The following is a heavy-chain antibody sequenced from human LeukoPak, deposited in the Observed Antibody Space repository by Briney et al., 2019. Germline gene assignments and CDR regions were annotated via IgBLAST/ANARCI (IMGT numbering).Heavy chain of an antibody. V-gene: IGHV1-24*01. J-gene: IGHJ5*02. CDR3: ATDRHLVLEFDP. CDR1: GYTLTELY. CDR2: FDPEDGET. Sequence: ASVKVSCKVSGYTLTELYMHWVRQAPGKGLEWMGGFDPEDGETIYAQKFQGRVTMTEDTSTDTAYMELSSLRSEDTAVYYCATDRHLVLEFDPWGQGTLVTVSS.